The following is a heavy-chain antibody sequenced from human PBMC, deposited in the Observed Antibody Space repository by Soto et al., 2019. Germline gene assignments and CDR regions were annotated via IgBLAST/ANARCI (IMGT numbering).Heavy chain of an antibody. V-gene: IGHV1-69*04. D-gene: IGHD2-15*01. Sequence: SVKVSCKASGGTFSSYTISWVRQAPGQGLEWMGRVIPILGIANYAQKFQGRVTITADKSTSTAYMELSSLRSEDTAVYYCAREVSDIVVVVAATPALFDPWGQGTLVTVSS. CDR3: AREVSDIVVVVAATPALFDP. J-gene: IGHJ5*02. CDR2: VIPILGIA. CDR1: GGTFSSYT.